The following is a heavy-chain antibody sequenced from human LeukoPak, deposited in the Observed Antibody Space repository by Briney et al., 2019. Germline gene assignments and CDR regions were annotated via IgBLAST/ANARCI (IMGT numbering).Heavy chain of an antibody. Sequence: SETLSLTCTVSGGSISSGGYYWSWIRQPPGKGLEWIGYIYHSGSTYYNPSLKSRVTISVDRSKNQFSLKLSSVTAADTAVYYCAREYSGGSYDYWGQGTLVTVSS. J-gene: IGHJ4*02. V-gene: IGHV4-30-2*01. D-gene: IGHD6-19*01. CDR1: GGSISSGGYY. CDR2: IYHSGST. CDR3: AREYSGGSYDY.